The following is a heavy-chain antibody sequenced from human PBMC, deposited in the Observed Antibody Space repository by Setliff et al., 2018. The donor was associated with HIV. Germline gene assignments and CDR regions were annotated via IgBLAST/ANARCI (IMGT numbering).Heavy chain of an antibody. CDR2: IDDSGMT. Sequence: KASETLSLTCTLSDASYSGTNHYWGWIRQPPGKGLEWIGSIDDSGMTYYSPSLRSRVTSSVDPSKIQFSLKLSSVTAADTAVYYCARGHRGYSYGTPYNWFDPWGQGTLVTVSS. CDR3: ARGHRGYSYGTPYNWFDP. J-gene: IGHJ5*02. V-gene: IGHV4-39*01. D-gene: IGHD5-18*01. CDR1: DASYSGTNHY.